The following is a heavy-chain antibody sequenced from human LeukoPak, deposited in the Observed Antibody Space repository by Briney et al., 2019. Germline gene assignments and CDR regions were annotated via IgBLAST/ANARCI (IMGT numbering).Heavy chain of an antibody. J-gene: IGHJ4*02. V-gene: IGHV3-23*01. Sequence: QPGGSLRLSCAASGFTFSSYGMSWVRQAPGKGLEWVSAISGSGGSTYYADSVKGRFTISRDNSKNTLYLQMNSLRAEDTAVYYCAKLDGALWFGELFFDYWGQGTLVTVSS. D-gene: IGHD3-10*01. CDR3: AKLDGALWFGELFFDY. CDR2: ISGSGGST. CDR1: GFTFSSYG.